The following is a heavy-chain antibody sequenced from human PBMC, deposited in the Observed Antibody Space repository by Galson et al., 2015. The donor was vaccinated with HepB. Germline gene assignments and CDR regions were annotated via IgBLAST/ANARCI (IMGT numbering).Heavy chain of an antibody. CDR1: GFTFSSYA. CDR2: ISHDGSNK. Sequence: SLRLSCAASGFTFSSYAMHWVRQAPGKGLEWVAVISHDGSNKYYADSVKGRFTISRDNSKNTLYLQMNSLRAGDTAVYYCARSTYYYDSSGKGGAFDIWGQGTMVTVSS. V-gene: IGHV3-30-3*01. J-gene: IGHJ3*02. D-gene: IGHD3-22*01. CDR3: ARSTYYYDSSGKGGAFDI.